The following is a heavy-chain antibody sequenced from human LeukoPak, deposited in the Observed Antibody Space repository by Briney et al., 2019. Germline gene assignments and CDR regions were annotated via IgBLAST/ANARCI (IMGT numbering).Heavy chain of an antibody. Sequence: ASVKVSCKASGYTFTSYGVSWVRQAPGQGLEWMGWISAYNGNTNYAQKLQGRVTMTTDTSTSTAYMELRSLRSDDTAVYYCARDAVLLWFGELTWFHPWGQGTLVTVSS. D-gene: IGHD3-10*01. CDR3: ARDAVLLWFGELTWFHP. CDR2: ISAYNGNT. J-gene: IGHJ5*02. V-gene: IGHV1-18*01. CDR1: GYTFTSYG.